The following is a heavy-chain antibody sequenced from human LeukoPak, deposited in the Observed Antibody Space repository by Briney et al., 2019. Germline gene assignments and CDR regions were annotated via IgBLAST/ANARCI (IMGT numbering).Heavy chain of an antibody. Sequence: GASVKVSCKASGYTFTSYAIHWVRQAPGQRLEWMGWINAGNGNTEYSQKFQGRVTITRDTSASTAYMELSSLRSEDTAVYYCAILYSSGWYHYFDYWGQGTLVTVSP. V-gene: IGHV1-3*01. CDR1: GYTFTSYA. J-gene: IGHJ4*02. CDR3: AILYSSGWYHYFDY. CDR2: INAGNGNT. D-gene: IGHD6-19*01.